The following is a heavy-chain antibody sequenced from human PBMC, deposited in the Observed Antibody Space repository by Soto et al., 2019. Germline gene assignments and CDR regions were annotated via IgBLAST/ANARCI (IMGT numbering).Heavy chain of an antibody. CDR3: ARANAGLYYFDY. Sequence: PGGSLRLSCAASGFTFSSYGMHWVRQAPGKGLEWVAVIWYDGSNKYYADSVKGRFTISRDNSKNTLYLQMNSLRAEDTAVYYCARANAGLYYFDYWGQGTLVTVSS. J-gene: IGHJ4*02. D-gene: IGHD6-13*01. CDR2: IWYDGSNK. CDR1: GFTFSSYG. V-gene: IGHV3-33*01.